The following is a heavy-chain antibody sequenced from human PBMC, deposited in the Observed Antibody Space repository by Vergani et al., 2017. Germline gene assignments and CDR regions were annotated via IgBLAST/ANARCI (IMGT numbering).Heavy chain of an antibody. CDR1: GGSISSGDYY. CDR3: ARDRRGYSGYDYWYYFDY. J-gene: IGHJ4*02. CDR2: IYYSGTT. Sequence: QVQLQESGPGLVKPSQTLSLTCTVSGGSISSGDYYWSWIRQPPGKGLEWVGYIYYSGTTYYNPSLKSRVSISVDTSKNQSSLKLSSVTAADTAVYYCARDRRGYSGYDYWYYFDYWGQGTLVTVSS. D-gene: IGHD5-12*01. V-gene: IGHV4-30-4*08.